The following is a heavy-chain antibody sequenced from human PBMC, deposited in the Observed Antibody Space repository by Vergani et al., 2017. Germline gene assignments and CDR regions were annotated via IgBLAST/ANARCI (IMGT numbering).Heavy chain of an antibody. CDR2: ISTTGGTI. D-gene: IGHD4-17*01. V-gene: IGHV3-48*01. Sequence: EVQLVESGGGLVQPGGSLRLSCAASGFTFSRYSMNWVRQAPGRGLEWVSFISTTGGTIYYADSVKGRFTISRDNAKNSLYLQMNSLRAEDSAVYHCARPSAPGDYDALDIWGQGTMVTVSS. CDR3: ARPSAPGDYDALDI. J-gene: IGHJ3*02. CDR1: GFTFSRYS.